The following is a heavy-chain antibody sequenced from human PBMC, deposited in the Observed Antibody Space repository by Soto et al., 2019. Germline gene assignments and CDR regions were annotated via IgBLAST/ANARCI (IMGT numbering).Heavy chain of an antibody. Sequence: PGGSLRLSCAASGFIFSSYAMSWVRQAPGKXLEWVSAISGSDGSTYYADSVKGRFTISRDNSRNTLYLQMNSLRAEDTAVYYCAKDGVAHIPLYTSGSSYDHWGQGTLVTVSS. J-gene: IGHJ4*02. V-gene: IGHV3-23*01. CDR1: GFIFSSYA. CDR2: ISGSDGST. CDR3: AKDGVAHIPLYTSGSSYDH. D-gene: IGHD3-22*01.